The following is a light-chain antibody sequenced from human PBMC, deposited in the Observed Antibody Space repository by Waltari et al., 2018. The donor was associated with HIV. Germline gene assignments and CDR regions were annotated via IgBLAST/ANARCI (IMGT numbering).Light chain of an antibody. CDR1: SSDVGRYNY. CDR2: DVT. V-gene: IGLV2-11*01. Sequence: QSALTQPPSVSGSPGQSVTFSCTGTSSDVGRYNYVSWYQQHPGKAPKLMIYDVTQRPSGVPDRFSGSKSGNTASLTISGLRADDEADYYCCSYGGTYNVFGVGTKVTVL. J-gene: IGLJ1*01. CDR3: CSYGGTYNV.